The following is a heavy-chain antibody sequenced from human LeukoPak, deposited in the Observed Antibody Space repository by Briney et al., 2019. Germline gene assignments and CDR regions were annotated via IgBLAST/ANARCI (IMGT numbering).Heavy chain of an antibody. J-gene: IGHJ4*02. CDR1: GYTFTDSY. D-gene: IGHD2-15*01. V-gene: IGHV1-2*02. CDR2: INPNAGDT. Sequence: GASVKVSCKTSGYTFTDSYMHWVRQAPGQGLEWIGWINPNAGDTTYAQGFHGRVTMTRDTSISTVYMEINSLKLDDTAVYYCTREGRVGVPFDYWGQGTLVTVSS. CDR3: TREGRVGVPFDY.